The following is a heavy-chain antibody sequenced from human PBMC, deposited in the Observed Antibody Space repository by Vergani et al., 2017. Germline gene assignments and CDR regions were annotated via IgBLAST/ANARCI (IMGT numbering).Heavy chain of an antibody. J-gene: IGHJ4*02. D-gene: IGHD3-10*01. V-gene: IGHV3-15*01. CDR1: GFTFSNAW. Sequence: EVQLVESGGGLVKPGGSLRLSCAASGFTFSNAWMSWVRQAPGKGLEWVGRIKSKTDGGTTDYAAPVKGRFTISRDDSKNTLYLQMNSLKTEDTAVYYCTREPPQLFTQDYWGQGTLVTVSS. CDR2: IKSKTDGGTT. CDR3: TREPPQLFTQDY.